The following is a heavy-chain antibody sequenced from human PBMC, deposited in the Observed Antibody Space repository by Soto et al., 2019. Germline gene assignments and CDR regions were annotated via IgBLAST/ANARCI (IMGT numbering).Heavy chain of an antibody. D-gene: IGHD3-3*01. V-gene: IGHV4-34*01. CDR1: GGSFSGYY. J-gene: IGHJ6*02. Sequence: SETLSLTCAVYGGSFSGYYWSWIRQPPGKGLEWIGEINHSGSTNYNPSLKSRVTISVDTSKKQFSLKLSSVTAADTAVYYCARTHLRFLEWAFYYYGMDVWGQGTTVTVSS. CDR3: ARTHLRFLEWAFYYYGMDV. CDR2: INHSGST.